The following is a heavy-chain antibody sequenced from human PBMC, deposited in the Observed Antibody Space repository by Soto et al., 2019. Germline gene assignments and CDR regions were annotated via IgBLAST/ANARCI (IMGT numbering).Heavy chain of an antibody. D-gene: IGHD1-26*01. V-gene: IGHV4-39*01. CDR2: IDYSGST. CDR1: GGSISSSSYY. CDR3: ARLLRGSARKYGMDV. J-gene: IGHJ6*02. Sequence: QLQLQESGPGLVKPSETLSLTCTVSGGSISSSSYYWGWIRQPPGKGLEWIASIDYSGSTYYNPSLKSRVTISVDTSKNQFSLKVSSVTAADTAVYYCARLLRGSARKYGMDVWGQGTTVTVSS.